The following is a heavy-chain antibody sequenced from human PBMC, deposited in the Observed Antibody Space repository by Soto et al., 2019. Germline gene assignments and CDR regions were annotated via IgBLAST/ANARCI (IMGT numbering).Heavy chain of an antibody. J-gene: IGHJ6*02. Sequence: ASVKVSCKASGYTFTGYYMHWVRQAPGQGLEWMGWINPNSGGTNYAQKFQGWVTMTRDTSISTAYMELSRLRSDDTAVYYCASGILSSRAARDSYYYGMDGWGQGTTVTLSS. CDR2: INPNSGGT. V-gene: IGHV1-2*04. D-gene: IGHD6-6*01. CDR1: GYTFTGYY. CDR3: ASGILSSRAARDSYYYGMDG.